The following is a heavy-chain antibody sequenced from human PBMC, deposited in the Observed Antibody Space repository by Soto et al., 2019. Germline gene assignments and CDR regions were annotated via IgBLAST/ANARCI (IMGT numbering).Heavy chain of an antibody. D-gene: IGHD3-16*01. V-gene: IGHV6-1*01. J-gene: IGHJ5*02. Sequence: PSQTLSLTCAISGDSVSSNTAAWNWIRSSPSRGLEWLGRTYYRSNWRHDYAVSVRSRITVNPDTSKNHFSLQLSSVTAADTAVYYCCGGRSSAHSDWFDPWGQGTLVTVSS. CDR1: GDSVSSNTAA. CDR2: TYYRSNWRH. CDR3: CGGRSSAHSDWFDP.